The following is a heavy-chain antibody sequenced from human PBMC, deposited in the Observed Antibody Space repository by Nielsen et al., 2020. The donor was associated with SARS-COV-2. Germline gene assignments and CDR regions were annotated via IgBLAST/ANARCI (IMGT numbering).Heavy chain of an antibody. CDR2: IKPTNGGT. Sequence: ASVKVSCKASGYTFTNNYMHWVRQATGQGPEWMGLIKPTNGGTTYAKKFLGRVTMTRDTSTSTVYMELSSLRSDDTAVYYCARDSSGTYRRVDYWGQGTLVTVSS. D-gene: IGHD3-22*01. CDR1: GYTFTNNY. CDR3: ARDSSGTYRRVDY. J-gene: IGHJ4*02. V-gene: IGHV1-46*01.